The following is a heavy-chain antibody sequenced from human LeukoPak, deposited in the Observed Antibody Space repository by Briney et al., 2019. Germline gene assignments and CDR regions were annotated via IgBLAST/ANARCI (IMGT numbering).Heavy chain of an antibody. CDR3: ARDGSGWYGGSWDY. CDR1: NGSISSSSYY. CDR2: IYYSGST. V-gene: IGHV4-39*07. D-gene: IGHD6-19*01. Sequence: SETLSLTCSVSNGSISSSSYYWGWIRQPPGKGLEWIGSIYYSGSTYYNPSLKSRVTISVDTSKNQFSLKLSSVTAADTAVYYCARDGSGWYGGSWDYWGQGTLVTVSS. J-gene: IGHJ4*02.